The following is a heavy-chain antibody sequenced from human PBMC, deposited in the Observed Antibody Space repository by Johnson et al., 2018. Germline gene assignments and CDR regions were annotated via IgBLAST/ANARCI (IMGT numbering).Heavy chain of an antibody. Sequence: QVQLQESGAEVKKPGSSVKVSCKASGGTFSSYAISWVRQAPGQGLEWMGGILPIFGTANYAQKFQGRVTITADESTSTAYMELSSLRSEDTAVYYCAKDWGDEGYMDVWGKGTTVTVSS. D-gene: IGHD3-16*01. CDR3: AKDWGDEGYMDV. CDR2: ILPIFGTA. J-gene: IGHJ6*03. V-gene: IGHV1-69*01. CDR1: GGTFSSYA.